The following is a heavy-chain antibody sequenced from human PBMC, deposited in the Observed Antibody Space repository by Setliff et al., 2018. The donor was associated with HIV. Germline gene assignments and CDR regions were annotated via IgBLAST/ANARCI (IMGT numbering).Heavy chain of an antibody. CDR1: GGSISSDTYH. J-gene: IGHJ4*02. D-gene: IGHD2-21*01. CDR2: TYSSGST. Sequence: PSETLSLTCTVSGGSISSDTYHYSWVRQPAGKGLEWIGRTYSSGSTKCNPSLKSRVTISVDTSKNQFSLTLSSVTAADTAMYYCATYAGNGGGKGYWGQGTLVTVS. CDR3: ATYAGNGGGKGY. V-gene: IGHV4-61*02.